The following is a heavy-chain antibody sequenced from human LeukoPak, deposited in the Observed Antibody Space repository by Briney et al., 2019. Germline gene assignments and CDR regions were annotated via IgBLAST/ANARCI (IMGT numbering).Heavy chain of an antibody. V-gene: IGHV3-48*04. CDR3: ARAYPVGSFDY. Sequence: PGGSLRLSCAASGFTFNNYAMNWVRQAPWKGLEWVSYISSSSSTIYYADSVKGRFTISRDNAKNSLYLQMNSLRAEDTAVYYCARAYPVGSFDYWGQGTLVTVSS. CDR1: GFTFNNYA. CDR2: ISSSSSTI. J-gene: IGHJ4*02. D-gene: IGHD4-23*01.